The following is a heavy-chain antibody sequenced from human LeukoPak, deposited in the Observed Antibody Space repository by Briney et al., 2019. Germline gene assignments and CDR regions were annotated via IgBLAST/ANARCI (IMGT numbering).Heavy chain of an antibody. CDR1: GFTFSSYW. V-gene: IGHV3-74*01. Sequence: PGGSLRLSCAASGFTFSSYWMHWVRQAPGKGLVWVSRINSDGSSTSYADSVKGRFTISRDNAKNTLYLQMNSLRAEDTAVYYCAREKDIRPEGVDYWGQGTLVTVSS. D-gene: IGHD2-15*01. J-gene: IGHJ4*02. CDR2: INSDGSST. CDR3: AREKDIRPEGVDY.